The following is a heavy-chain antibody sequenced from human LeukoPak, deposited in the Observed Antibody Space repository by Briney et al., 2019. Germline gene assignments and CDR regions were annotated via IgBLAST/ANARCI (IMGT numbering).Heavy chain of an antibody. CDR1: GGTFSSYA. CDR3: AVIKSSGWYYFDY. D-gene: IGHD6-19*01. CDR2: IIPIFGTA. Sequence: GSSVKVSCKASGGTFSSYAISWVRQAPGQGLECMGGIIPIFGTANYAQKFQGRVTITTDESTSTAYMELSSLRSEDTAVYYCAVIKSSGWYYFDYWGQGTLVTVSS. J-gene: IGHJ4*02. V-gene: IGHV1-69*05.